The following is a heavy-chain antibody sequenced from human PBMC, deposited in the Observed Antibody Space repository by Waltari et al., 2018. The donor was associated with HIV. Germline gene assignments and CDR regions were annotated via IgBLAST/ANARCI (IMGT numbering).Heavy chain of an antibody. CDR3: ARGKDSSSWYHDSHYYGMDV. CDR2: IIPMFGTA. D-gene: IGHD6-13*01. CDR1: GGTFSNYG. J-gene: IGHJ6*02. Sequence: QVQLVQPGAEVKKPGSSVKVSCKASGGTFSNYGISSVRQAPGQGLEWMGGIIPMFGTAKYAQKFQGRVTITADESTSTAYMEVSSLRHEDTAVYYCARGKDSSSWYHDSHYYGMDVWGQGTTVTVSS. V-gene: IGHV1-69*01.